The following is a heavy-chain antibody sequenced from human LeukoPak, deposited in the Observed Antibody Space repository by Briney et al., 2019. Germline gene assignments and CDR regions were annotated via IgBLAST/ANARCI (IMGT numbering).Heavy chain of an antibody. D-gene: IGHD3-22*01. Sequence: PGGSLRLSCAASGITFTNYAMSWVRQAPGKGLEWVSVLGGSAGYTYYAESVRGRFTVSRDNSKNTVYLQMHSLRAEDTAIYYCAKNYYDNSVLGWGSFDYWGQGTLVTVSS. CDR3: AKNYYDNSVLGWGSFDY. CDR1: GITFTNYA. V-gene: IGHV3-23*01. J-gene: IGHJ4*02. CDR2: LGGSAGYT.